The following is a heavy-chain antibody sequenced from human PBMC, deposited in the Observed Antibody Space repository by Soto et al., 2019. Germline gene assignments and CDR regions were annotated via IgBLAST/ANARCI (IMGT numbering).Heavy chain of an antibody. CDR3: ARAYTEDIVVVTAARGGMDV. D-gene: IGHD2-2*01. V-gene: IGHV3-21*01. CDR1: GFTFISYS. Sequence: GGSLRLSCAASGFTFISYSINWVRHAPWKGLEWVSSISSSSSYIYYADSVKGRFTISRDNAKNSLYLQMNSLRAEDTAVYYCARAYTEDIVVVTAARGGMDVWGQGNTVTVSS. CDR2: ISSSSSYI. J-gene: IGHJ6*02.